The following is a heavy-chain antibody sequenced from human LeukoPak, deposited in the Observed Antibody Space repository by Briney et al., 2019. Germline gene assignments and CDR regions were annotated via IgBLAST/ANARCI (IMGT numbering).Heavy chain of an antibody. CDR1: GGSISSSSYY. CDR3: ARQGSRYCSSTSCYRFIAANYFDY. CDR2: IYYSGST. V-gene: IGHV4-39*07. Sequence: PSETLSLTCTVSGGSISSSSYYWGWIRQPPGKGLEWIGSIYYSGSTYYNPSLKSRVTISVDTSKNQFSLKLSSVTAADTAVNYCARQGSRYCSSTSCYRFIAANYFDYWGQGTLVTVSS. D-gene: IGHD2-2*02. J-gene: IGHJ4*02.